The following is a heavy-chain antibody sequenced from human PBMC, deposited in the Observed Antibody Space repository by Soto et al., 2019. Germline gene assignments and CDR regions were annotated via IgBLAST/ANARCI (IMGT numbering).Heavy chain of an antibody. D-gene: IGHD2-2*01. CDR2: IIPISDTT. CDR1: GGTFSSYA. CDR3: ARSQGSSTSLAIYYYYQYGMEV. Sequence: QVQLVQSGAEVKKPGSSVKVSCKASGGTFSSYAISWVRQAPGQGLEWMGGIIPISDTTNYAQTFQGRVTITADESTSTAYMELSSLRSEDTAVYYCARSQGSSTSLAIYYYYQYGMEVWGQGTKVTVSS. J-gene: IGHJ6*02. V-gene: IGHV1-69*01.